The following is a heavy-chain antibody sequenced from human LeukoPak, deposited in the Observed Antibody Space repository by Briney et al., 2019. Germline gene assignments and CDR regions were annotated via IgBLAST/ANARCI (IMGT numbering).Heavy chain of an antibody. Sequence: PSETLSLTCTVSGGSIRSHYWSWIRQPPGKGLEWIGYIYYSGSTNYNPSLKSRVTISVDTSKNQFSLKLSSVTAADTAVYYCARGSSLADYWGQGTLVAVSS. D-gene: IGHD6-13*01. J-gene: IGHJ4*02. CDR2: IYYSGST. V-gene: IGHV4-59*11. CDR1: GGSIRSHY. CDR3: ARGSSLADY.